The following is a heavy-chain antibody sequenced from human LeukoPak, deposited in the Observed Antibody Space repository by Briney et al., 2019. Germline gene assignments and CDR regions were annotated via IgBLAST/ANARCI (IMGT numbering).Heavy chain of an antibody. J-gene: IGHJ4*02. Sequence: PGRSLRLSCAASGVTFSSYAMHWVRQAPGKGLEWVAVISYDGSNKYYADSVKGRFTISRDNSKNTLYLQMNSLRAEDTAVYYCARRHHFGFLDSWGQGTLVTVSS. V-gene: IGHV3-30-3*01. D-gene: IGHD3-10*01. CDR1: GVTFSSYA. CDR2: ISYDGSNK. CDR3: ARRHHFGFLDS.